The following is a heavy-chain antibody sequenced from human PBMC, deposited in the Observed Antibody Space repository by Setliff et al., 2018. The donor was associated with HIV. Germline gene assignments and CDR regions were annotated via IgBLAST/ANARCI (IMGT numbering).Heavy chain of an antibody. Sequence: GGSLRLSCVASGFTFSRNVINWVRQAPGKGLEWVSGISESGAHTYYADSVKGRFTISRDNSKNTLYLQMDSLRAEDTAVYYCAKVPSYWGQGTLVTVSS. CDR3: AKVPSY. CDR2: ISESGAHT. J-gene: IGHJ4*02. V-gene: IGHV3-23*01. CDR1: GFTFSRNV.